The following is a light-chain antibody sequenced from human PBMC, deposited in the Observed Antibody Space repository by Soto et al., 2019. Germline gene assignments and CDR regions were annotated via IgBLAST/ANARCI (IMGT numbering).Light chain of an antibody. CDR2: DVS. V-gene: IGLV2-14*01. Sequence: QSALTQPASVSGSPGQSITISCTGTSSDVGGYNYVSWYQQHPGKAPKLMINDVSNRPSGVSNRFSGSKSGNTASLTISGLQAEDEADYYCTSYPSSSTLVVFGGGTKLTVL. CDR1: SSDVGGYNY. CDR3: TSYPSSSTLVV. J-gene: IGLJ2*01.